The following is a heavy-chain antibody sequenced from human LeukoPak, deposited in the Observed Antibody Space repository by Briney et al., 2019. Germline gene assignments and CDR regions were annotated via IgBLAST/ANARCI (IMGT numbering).Heavy chain of an antibody. CDR1: GYTFTSYY. J-gene: IGHJ4*02. Sequence: GASVKVSCKASGYTFTSYYIHWVRQAPGQGLEWMGIINPSGGRAAYAQKFEDRVTMTRDTSTSTVSMELSSLRSEDTAVYYCARASGVNLYYFDYWGQGTLVTVSS. CDR3: ARASGVNLYYFDY. D-gene: IGHD7-27*01. CDR2: INPSGGRA. V-gene: IGHV1-46*01.